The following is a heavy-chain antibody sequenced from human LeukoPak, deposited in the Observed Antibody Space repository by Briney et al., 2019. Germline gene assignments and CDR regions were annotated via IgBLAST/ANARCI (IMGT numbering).Heavy chain of an antibody. V-gene: IGHV3-9*01. CDR2: ISWNSGSI. CDR3: AKDMTAIRVTIFDY. J-gene: IGHJ4*02. Sequence: PGGSLRLSCAASGFTFDDYAMPWVRQAPGKGLEWVSGISWNSGSIGYADSVKGRFTISRDNAKNSLYLQMNSLRAEDTALYYCAKDMTAIRVTIFDYWGQGTLVTVSS. D-gene: IGHD2-21*02. CDR1: GFTFDDYA.